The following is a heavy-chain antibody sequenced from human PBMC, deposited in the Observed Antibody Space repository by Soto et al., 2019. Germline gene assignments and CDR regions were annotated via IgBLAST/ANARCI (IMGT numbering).Heavy chain of an antibody. CDR2: TYYRSKLYN. D-gene: IGHD3-22*01. V-gene: IGHV6-1*01. J-gene: IGHJ5*02. CDR1: WDSFSIYSGC. Sequence: SQALXLTCASSWDSFSIYSGCFKFIRQSPSRCLESLGRTYYRSKLYNDYAVSVKSRITMNPDTSKNKFSLQMNSVNPEEKAVYYCERGGTYYDSSGYRTENWFETWGKGTMATVS. CDR3: ERGGTYYDSSGYRTENWFET.